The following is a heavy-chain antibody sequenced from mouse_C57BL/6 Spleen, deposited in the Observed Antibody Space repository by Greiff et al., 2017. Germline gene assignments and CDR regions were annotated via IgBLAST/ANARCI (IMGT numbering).Heavy chain of an antibody. CDR2: IDPSDSYT. V-gene: IGHV1-50*01. D-gene: IGHD3-3*01. Sequence: QVQLQQSGAELVKPGASVKLSCKASGYTFTSYWMQWVKQRPGQGLEWIGEIDPSDSYTNYNQKFKGKATLTVDTSSSTAYMQLSSLTSEDSAVYYCARPRGAMDYWGQGTSVTVSS. CDR3: ARPRGAMDY. J-gene: IGHJ4*01. CDR1: GYTFTSYW.